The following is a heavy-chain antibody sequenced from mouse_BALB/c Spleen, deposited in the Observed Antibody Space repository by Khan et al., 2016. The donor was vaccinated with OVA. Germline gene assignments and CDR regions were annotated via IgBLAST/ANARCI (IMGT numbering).Heavy chain of an antibody. D-gene: IGHD2-2*01. CDR2: INTNVGST. CDR1: GFSFTSYG. J-gene: IGHJ2*01. V-gene: IGHV5-6-3*01. Sequence: EVQLVESGGGLVQPGGSLKLSCTASGFSFTSYGMSWVRQTPGKRLELVATINTNVGSTYYPDSVKGRFIISRDNAKNTLYLQMSSLTSEDTGMYYFERCAIIYYGNDAYYFDYWGQGTTLTVSS. CDR3: ERCAIIYYGNDAYYFDY.